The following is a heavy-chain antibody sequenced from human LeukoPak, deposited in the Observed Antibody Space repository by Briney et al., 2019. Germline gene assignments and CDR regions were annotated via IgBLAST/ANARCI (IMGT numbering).Heavy chain of an antibody. CDR2: ISYDGSNK. CDR1: GFTFSSYA. Sequence: GRSLRLSCAASGFTFSSYAMHWVRQAPGKGLEWVAVISYDGSNKYYADSVKGRFTISRDNSKNTLYLQMNSLRAEDTAVYYCASILPPDIVATSFDYWGQGTLVTVSS. J-gene: IGHJ4*02. D-gene: IGHD5-12*01. CDR3: ASILPPDIVATSFDY. V-gene: IGHV3-30-3*01.